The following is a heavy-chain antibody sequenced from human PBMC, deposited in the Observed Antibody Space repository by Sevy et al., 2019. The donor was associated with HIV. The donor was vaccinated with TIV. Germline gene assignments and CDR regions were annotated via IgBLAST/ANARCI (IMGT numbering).Heavy chain of an antibody. V-gene: IGHV3-7*01. CDR2: IKQDGSEK. CDR3: ARDSIYCGGDCYAFDY. D-gene: IGHD2-21*02. J-gene: IGHJ4*02. Sequence: GGSLRLSCAASGFTFSSYWMSWVRQAPGKGLEWGANIKQDGSEKYYVDSVKGRFTISRDNAKNSLYLQMNSLRAEDTAVYYCARDSIYCGGDCYAFDYWGQGTLVTVSS. CDR1: GFTFSSYW.